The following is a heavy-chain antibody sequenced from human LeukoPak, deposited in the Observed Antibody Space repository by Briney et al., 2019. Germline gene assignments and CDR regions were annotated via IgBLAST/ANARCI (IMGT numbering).Heavy chain of an antibody. Sequence: PGGSLRLSCAASGFIFTNYAMNWVRQAPGKGLEWVSSITTDSRNIYYADSVKGRFSVSRDNAKNSVYLQMNSLRADDTAVYYCAREWGEYSGYENWGQGTLVTVSS. D-gene: IGHD5-12*01. CDR3: AREWGEYSGYEN. V-gene: IGHV3-21*01. CDR2: ITTDSRNI. CDR1: GFIFTNYA. J-gene: IGHJ4*02.